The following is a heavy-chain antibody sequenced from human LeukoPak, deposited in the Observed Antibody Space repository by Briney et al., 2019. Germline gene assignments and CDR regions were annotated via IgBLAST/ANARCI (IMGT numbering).Heavy chain of an antibody. CDR2: ISAYNGDT. Sequence: ASVKVSCKASHYTFTNYRISWVRQAPGQGLEWMGWISAYNGDTNYAQKLQGRVTMTTDTSTTTAYMELRSLRSDDTAVYYCARSGSIAVAGTSAFDIWGQGTMVIVSS. J-gene: IGHJ3*02. D-gene: IGHD6-19*01. V-gene: IGHV1-18*01. CDR1: HYTFTNYR. CDR3: ARSGSIAVAGTSAFDI.